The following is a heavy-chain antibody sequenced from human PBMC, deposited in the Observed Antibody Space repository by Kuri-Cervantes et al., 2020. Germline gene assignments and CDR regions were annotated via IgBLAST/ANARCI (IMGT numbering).Heavy chain of an antibody. Sequence: SETLSLTCTVSGGSISSGDYYWSWMQQPPGQGLEWIGFISYSGSTTYNASLKSRATISADTSKNQFSLKLSSVTAADTAVYYCARLNIYSTGLYNLFTVGWFDPWGQGTVVTVSS. V-gene: IGHV4-61*08. CDR2: ISYSGST. J-gene: IGHJ5*02. CDR1: GGSISSGDYY. CDR3: ARLNIYSTGLYNLFTVGWFDP. D-gene: IGHD2-8*02.